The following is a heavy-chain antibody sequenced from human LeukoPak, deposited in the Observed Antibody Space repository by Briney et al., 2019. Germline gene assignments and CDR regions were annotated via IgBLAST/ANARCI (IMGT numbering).Heavy chain of an antibody. CDR3: ARDPYCSSTSCYTTNWFDP. J-gene: IGHJ5*02. Sequence: ASVKVSCKASGYTFTGYYMHWVRQAPGQGLEWMGWINPNSGGTNYAQKFQGRVTMTRDTSISTAYMEPSRLRSDDTAVYYCARDPYCSSTSCYTTNWFDPWGQGTLVTVSS. CDR2: INPNSGGT. D-gene: IGHD2-2*02. V-gene: IGHV1-2*02. CDR1: GYTFTGYY.